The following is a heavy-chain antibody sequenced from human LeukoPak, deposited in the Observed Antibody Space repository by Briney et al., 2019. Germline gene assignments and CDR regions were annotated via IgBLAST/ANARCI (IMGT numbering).Heavy chain of an antibody. CDR3: ARMILTGYHPYGMDV. D-gene: IGHD3-9*01. CDR1: GFSLSTSGMC. CDR2: IDWDDDK. J-gene: IGHJ6*02. Sequence: SGPTLVKPTQTLTLTCTFSGFSLSTSGMCVSWIRQPPRKALEWLARIDWDDDKYYSTSLKTRLTISKDTSKNQVVLTMTNMDPVDTATYYCARMILTGYHPYGMDVWGQGTTVTVSS. V-gene: IGHV2-70*11.